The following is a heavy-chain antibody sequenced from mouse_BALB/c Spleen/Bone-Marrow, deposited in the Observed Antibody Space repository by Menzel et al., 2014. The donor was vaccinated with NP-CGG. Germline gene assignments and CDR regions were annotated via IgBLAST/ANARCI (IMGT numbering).Heavy chain of an antibody. CDR2: IWAGGST. J-gene: IGHJ4*01. D-gene: IGHD1-2*01. Sequence: VKLVESGPGLVAPSQSLSITCTVSGFSLTSYGVHWVRQPPGKGLEWLGVIWAGGSTNYNSALMSRLSISKDNSKSQVFLKMNSLQTDDTAMYYCARGPFITTVHYYAVDYWGQGTSVTVSS. CDR1: GFSLTSYG. V-gene: IGHV2-9*02. CDR3: ARGPFITTVHYYAVDY.